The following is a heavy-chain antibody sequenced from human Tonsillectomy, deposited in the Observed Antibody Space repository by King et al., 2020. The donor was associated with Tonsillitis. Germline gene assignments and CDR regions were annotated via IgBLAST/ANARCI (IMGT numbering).Heavy chain of an antibody. CDR3: AKESTVTRAFEY. CDR2: LSGRGGST. V-gene: IGHV3-23*04. CDR1: GFSFSSYA. D-gene: IGHD4-17*01. J-gene: IGHJ4*02. Sequence: EVQLVESGGDLVQPGGSLRLSCAASGFSFSSYAMSWVRQAPGTGLEWVSSLSGRGGSTNYADPVKGRFTISRGNSGHTLYLQMNNLRAEDTAMYYCAKESTVTRAFEYWGQGTLVTVSS.